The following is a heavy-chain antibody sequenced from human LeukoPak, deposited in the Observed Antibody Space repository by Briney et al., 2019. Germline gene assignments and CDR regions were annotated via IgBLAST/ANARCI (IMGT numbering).Heavy chain of an antibody. CDR1: GFTFSDYY. D-gene: IGHD3-10*01. V-gene: IGHV3-11*01. J-gene: IGHJ4*02. Sequence: GGSLRLSCAASGFTFSDYYMSWIRQAPGKGLEWVSYISSSGSTIYYADSVKGRFTISRDNAKNSLYLLMNSLRAEDTAVYYCARDGRMYYYGSGSYSKGYYFDYWGQGTLVTVSS. CDR2: ISSSGSTI. CDR3: ARDGRMYYYGSGSYSKGYYFDY.